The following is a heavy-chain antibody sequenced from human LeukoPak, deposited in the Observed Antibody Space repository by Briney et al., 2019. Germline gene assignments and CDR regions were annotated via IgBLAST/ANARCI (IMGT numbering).Heavy chain of an antibody. CDR3: ARGRRDGYNQYFDY. CDR1: GGSISSGSYY. D-gene: IGHD5-24*01. V-gene: IGHV4-61*02. CDR2: IYTSGST. Sequence: SQTLSLTCTVSGGSISSGSYYWSWIRQPAGTGLEWIGRIYTSGSTNYNPSLKSRVTISVDTSKNQFSLKLSSVTAADTAVYYCARGRRDGYNQYFDYWGQGTTVTVSS. J-gene: IGHJ4*03.